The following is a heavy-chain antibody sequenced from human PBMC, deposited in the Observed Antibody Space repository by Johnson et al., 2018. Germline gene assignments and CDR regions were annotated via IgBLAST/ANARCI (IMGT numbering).Heavy chain of an antibody. CDR2: ISGSGGRT. CDR3: AKDGKSGAVAGDYYYYMDV. Sequence: VQLVQSGGGLVQPGGSLRLSCAASGFTFSSYAMSWVRQAPGKGLEWVSAISGSGGRTYYADSVKGRFTISRDNSKNTRYLQMNSLRAEDTAVYYCAKDGKSGAVAGDYYYYMDVWGKGTTVTVSS. V-gene: IGHV3-23*04. J-gene: IGHJ6*03. D-gene: IGHD6-19*01. CDR1: GFTFSSYA.